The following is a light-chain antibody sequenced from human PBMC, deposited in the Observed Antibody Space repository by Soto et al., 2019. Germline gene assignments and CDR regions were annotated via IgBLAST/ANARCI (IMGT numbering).Light chain of an antibody. CDR3: QQSYSAPPIT. J-gene: IGKJ5*01. Sequence: DIQMTQSPSSLSASIGDRVTITCRASQSISTYLNWYHHKPGKAPKLLVYGASTLQSGVPSRFSGSGSGTDFTLTISSLQPEDFATYSCQQSYSAPPITFGQGTRLEIK. CDR2: GAS. CDR1: QSISTY. V-gene: IGKV1-39*01.